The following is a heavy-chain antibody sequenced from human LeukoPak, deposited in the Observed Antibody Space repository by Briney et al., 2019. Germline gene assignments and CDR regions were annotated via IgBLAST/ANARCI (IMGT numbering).Heavy chain of an antibody. CDR3: ARDRIRYCSSTSCSTPEYNWFDP. Sequence: PGGSLRLSCAASGFTFSSYSMNWVRQAPGKGLEWVSSISSSSSYIYYADSVKGRFTISRDNAKNSLYLQMNSLRAEDSAVYYCARDRIRYCSSTSCSTPEYNWFDPWGQGTLVTVSS. CDR1: GFTFSSYS. J-gene: IGHJ5*02. CDR2: ISSSSSYI. D-gene: IGHD2-2*01. V-gene: IGHV3-21*01.